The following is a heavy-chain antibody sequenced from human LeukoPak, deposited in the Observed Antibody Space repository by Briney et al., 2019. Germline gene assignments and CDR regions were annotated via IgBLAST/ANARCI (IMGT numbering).Heavy chain of an antibody. V-gene: IGHV5-51*01. CDR3: ARQGDAVVTDV. CDR1: GYSFTNYW. CDR2: INPGDSDT. J-gene: IGHJ6*02. D-gene: IGHD4-23*01. Sequence: GESLKISCKGSGYSFTNYWIGWVRQMPGKGLEWMAFINPGDSDTRYSPSFQGHVTISVDKSINTAYLQWGSLKASDTAMHYCARQGDAVVTDVWGQGTTVIVSS.